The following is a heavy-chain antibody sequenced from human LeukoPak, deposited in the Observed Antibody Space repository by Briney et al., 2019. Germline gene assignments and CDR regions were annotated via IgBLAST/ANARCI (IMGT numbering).Heavy chain of an antibody. CDR3: ASCRIASRRGVGDYYYMDV. D-gene: IGHD6-6*01. Sequence: ASVKVSCKASGGTFSSYAISWVRQAPGQGLEWMGGIIPIFGTANYAQKFQGRVTITTDESTSTAYMELSSLRSEDTAVYYCASCRIASRRGVGDYYYMDVWGKGTTVTVSS. CDR1: GGTFSSYA. V-gene: IGHV1-69*05. CDR2: IIPIFGTA. J-gene: IGHJ6*03.